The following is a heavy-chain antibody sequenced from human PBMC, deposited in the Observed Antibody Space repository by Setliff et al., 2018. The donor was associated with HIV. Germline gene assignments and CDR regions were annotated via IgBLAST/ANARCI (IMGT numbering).Heavy chain of an antibody. Sequence: SLRLSCAASGFAFSNYGMHWVRQAPGKRLEYVSAISNTGDHTYYADSVKGRFTISRDKSKNTLYLQLNSLRAEDTAVYYCAKHECSGGCYYYMDVWGKGIMVTVSS. D-gene: IGHD2-15*01. CDR3: AKHECSGGCYYYMDV. CDR2: ISNTGDHT. CDR1: GFAFSNYG. V-gene: IGHV3-64*04. J-gene: IGHJ6*03.